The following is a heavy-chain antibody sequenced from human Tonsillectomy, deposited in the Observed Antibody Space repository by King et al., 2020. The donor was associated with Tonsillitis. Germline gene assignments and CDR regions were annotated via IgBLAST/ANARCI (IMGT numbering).Heavy chain of an antibody. CDR2: ISGSGGST. D-gene: IGHD3-10*01. CDR3: ANYRLTATSKVRGVKGAGSSPDKNFDY. Sequence: VQLVESGGGLVQPGGSLRLSCAASGFTFSSYAMSWVRQAPGKGLEWVSAISGSGGSTYYADSVKGRFTISRDNSKNTLYLQMNSLRAEDTAVYYCANYRLTATSKVRGVKGAGSSPDKNFDYWGQGTLVTVSS. CDR1: GFTFSSYA. V-gene: IGHV3-23*04. J-gene: IGHJ4*02.